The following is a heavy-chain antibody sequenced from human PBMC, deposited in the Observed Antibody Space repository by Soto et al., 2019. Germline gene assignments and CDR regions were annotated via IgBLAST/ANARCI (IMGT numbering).Heavy chain of an antibody. CDR2: FDPEDGET. J-gene: IGHJ4*02. CDR3: ATETYDSSGYTFDY. V-gene: IGHV1-24*01. CDR1: GYTLTELS. Sequence: AASVKVSCKVSGYTLTELSMHWVRQAPGKGLEWMGGFDPEDGETIYAQKFQGRVTMTEDTSTDTAYMELSSLRSEDTAVYYCATETYDSSGYTFDYWGQGTLVTVSS. D-gene: IGHD3-22*01.